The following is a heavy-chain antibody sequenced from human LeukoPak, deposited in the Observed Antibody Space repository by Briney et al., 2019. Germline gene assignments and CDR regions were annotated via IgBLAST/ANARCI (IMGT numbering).Heavy chain of an antibody. CDR3: ARDQLGALDY. V-gene: IGHV3-7*01. CDR2: IKQDATEK. Sequence: GGSLRLSCAASGFTFSTYWMAWVRQAPGKGPEWVANIKQDATEKYYVESVKGRFTISRDNAKNSLYLQMNSLRAEDTAVYFCARDQLGALDYWGQGTMVTVSP. D-gene: IGHD1-26*01. CDR1: GFTFSTYW. J-gene: IGHJ3*01.